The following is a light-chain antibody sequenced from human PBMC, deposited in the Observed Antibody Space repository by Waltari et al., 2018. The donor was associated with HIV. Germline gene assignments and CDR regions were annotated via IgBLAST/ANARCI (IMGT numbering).Light chain of an antibody. CDR3: CSYAGSYGWV. Sequence: QSALTQPRSVSGSPGQSVTISCTGTSSDVGGYNYVSWYQQHPGKAPKLMSYDGSKRPSGVPDRFSGSKSGNTASLTISGLQAEDEADYYCCSYAGSYGWVFGGGTKLTVL. CDR1: SSDVGGYNY. J-gene: IGLJ3*02. CDR2: DGS. V-gene: IGLV2-11*01.